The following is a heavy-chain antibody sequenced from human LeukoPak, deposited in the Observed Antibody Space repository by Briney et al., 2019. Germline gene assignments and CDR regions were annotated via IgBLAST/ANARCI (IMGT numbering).Heavy chain of an antibody. Sequence: SVKVSCKASGGTFSSYAISWVRQAPGQGLEWMGGIIPIFGTANYAQKFQGRVTITADKSTSTAYMELSSLRSEDTAVYYCARGGVVVPAAKGDYYYYMDVWGKGTTVTISS. V-gene: IGHV1-69*06. CDR1: GGTFSSYA. J-gene: IGHJ6*03. D-gene: IGHD2-2*01. CDR2: IIPIFGTA. CDR3: ARGGVVVPAAKGDYYYYMDV.